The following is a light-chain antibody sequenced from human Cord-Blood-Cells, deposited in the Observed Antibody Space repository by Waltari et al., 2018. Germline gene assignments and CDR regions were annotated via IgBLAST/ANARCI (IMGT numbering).Light chain of an antibody. J-gene: IGLJ1*01. Sequence: QSALTQPASVSGSPGQSITISCPGTSSDVGSYNLVSLYQHHPGKAPKLMIYEGSKRPSGVSNRFSGSKSGNTASLTISGLQAEDEADYYCCSYAGSSTFYVFGTGTKVTVL. CDR3: CSYAGSSTFYV. V-gene: IGLV2-23*01. CDR2: EGS. CDR1: SSDVGSYNL.